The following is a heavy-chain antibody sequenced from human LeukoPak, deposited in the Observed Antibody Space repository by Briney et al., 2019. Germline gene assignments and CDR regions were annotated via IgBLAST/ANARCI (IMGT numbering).Heavy chain of an antibody. CDR3: ARPYSSSSSWFDP. CDR1: GYTFTGYY. J-gene: IGHJ5*02. V-gene: IGHV1-2*04. CDR2: INPNSGGT. Sequence: ASVKVSCKASGYTFTGYYMHWVRQAPGQGLEWMGWINPNSGGTNYAQKFQGWVTMTRDTSISTAYMELSRLRSDDTAVYYCARPYSSSSSWFDPWGQGTLVTVSS. D-gene: IGHD6-13*01.